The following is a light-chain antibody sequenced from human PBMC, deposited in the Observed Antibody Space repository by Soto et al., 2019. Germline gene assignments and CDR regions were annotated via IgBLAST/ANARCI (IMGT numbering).Light chain of an antibody. J-gene: IGKJ3*01. CDR1: QSVAGLF. CDR2: GSS. V-gene: IGKV3-20*01. CDR3: QHYGPSPGFT. Sequence: EIVLTQSPDTLSLSPGERATLSCRASQSVAGLFLAWYQQKPGQAPRLLIDGSSNRATGIPERFSGSRSGTDFTLTISSLEPEDLAVYYCQHYGPSPGFTFGPGTKVDI.